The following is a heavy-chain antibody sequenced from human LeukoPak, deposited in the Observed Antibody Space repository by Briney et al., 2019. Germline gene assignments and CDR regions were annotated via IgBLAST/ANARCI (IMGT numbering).Heavy chain of an antibody. V-gene: IGHV4-61*05. CDR1: GYSISNGFY. J-gene: IGHJ5*02. Sequence: SETLSLTCTVSGYSISNGFYWAWIRQPPGKGLEWIGYIYYSGSTNYNPSLKSRVTISVDTSKNQFSLKLSSVTAADTAVYYCARASITMVRGAFFDPWGQGTLVTVSS. D-gene: IGHD3-10*01. CDR3: ARASITMVRGAFFDP. CDR2: IYYSGST.